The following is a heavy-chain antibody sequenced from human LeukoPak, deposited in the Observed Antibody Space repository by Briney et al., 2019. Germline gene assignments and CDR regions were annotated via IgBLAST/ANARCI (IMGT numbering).Heavy chain of an antibody. J-gene: IGHJ5*02. V-gene: IGHV3-23*01. CDR2: ISGDESGT. Sequence: GGSLRLSCAASGFTFSTYAMSWVRQAPGKGLEWVSSISGDESGTYYAGSVKGRFTISRDNAKNTVYLQMNSLRAEDTAVYYCASLTYPWGQGTLVIVSS. CDR1: GFTFSTYA. CDR3: ASLTYP.